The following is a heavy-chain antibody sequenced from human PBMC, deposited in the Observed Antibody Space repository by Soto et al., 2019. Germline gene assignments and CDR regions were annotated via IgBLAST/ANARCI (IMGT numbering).Heavy chain of an antibody. CDR2: IIISSSTI. D-gene: IGHD2-15*01. V-gene: IGHV3-48*01. Sequence: GGSLRLSCAASGFTFSSYSMNWVRQAPGKGLERVSYIIISSSTIYYADSVKGRFTISRDNAKISLYLQMNSLRAEDTAVYYCAREVARPLFYYYYYMDVWGKGTTVTVSS. CDR1: GFTFSSYS. J-gene: IGHJ6*03. CDR3: AREVARPLFYYYYYMDV.